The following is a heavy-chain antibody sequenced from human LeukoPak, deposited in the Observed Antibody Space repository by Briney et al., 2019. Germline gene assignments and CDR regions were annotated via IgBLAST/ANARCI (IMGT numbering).Heavy chain of an antibody. D-gene: IGHD5-12*01. CDR2: INPDRGGT. CDR3: ARDIVATIRDYYYGMDV. Sequence: ASVKVSCKASGYTFTGYYIHWVRQAPGQGLEWMGWINPDRGGTTYAQKFQGRVTMTRDTSITTAYMELSRLRSDDTAVYYCARDIVATIRDYYYGMDVWGQGTTVTVSS. V-gene: IGHV1-2*02. J-gene: IGHJ6*02. CDR1: GYTFTGYY.